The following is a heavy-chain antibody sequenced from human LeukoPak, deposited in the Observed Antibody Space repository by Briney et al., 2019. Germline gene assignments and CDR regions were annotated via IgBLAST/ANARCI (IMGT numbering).Heavy chain of an antibody. V-gene: IGHV4-38-2*02. D-gene: IGHD3-22*01. Sequence: PSETLSLTCTVSGYSISSGYYWGWIRQPPGKGLEWIGSLYHSGNTYYNPSLKSRVTISVHTSKNQFSLKLSSVTAADTAVYYCARVVMTGGDAFDIWGQGTMVTVSS. CDR1: GYSISSGYY. CDR2: LYHSGNT. J-gene: IGHJ3*02. CDR3: ARVVMTGGDAFDI.